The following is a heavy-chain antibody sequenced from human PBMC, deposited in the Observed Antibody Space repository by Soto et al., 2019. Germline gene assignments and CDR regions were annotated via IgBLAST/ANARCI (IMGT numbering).Heavy chain of an antibody. CDR2: VSPPFRTS. Sequence: QVQLVQSGAEVKKPGSPVKVSCKTSGVSFNNNGIGWVRQAPGHGLEWMGGVSPPFRTSNYARKFQGRISITADASTGTVNMELSSLTSEDTAQYYCARVLYYGSGSYSPYGMDVWGHGTTVTVSS. CDR3: ARVLYYGSGSYSPYGMDV. V-gene: IGHV1-69*01. CDR1: GVSFNNNG. J-gene: IGHJ6*02. D-gene: IGHD3-10*01.